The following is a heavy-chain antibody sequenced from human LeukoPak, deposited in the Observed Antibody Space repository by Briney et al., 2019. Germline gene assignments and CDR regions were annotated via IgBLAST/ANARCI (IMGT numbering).Heavy chain of an antibody. CDR1: GGPISSKTHY. V-gene: IGHV4-39*01. Sequence: SETLSLTCTVSGGPISSKTHYWACLRQTPGKGLEWIGSVFYNGNTYYNPSLKSRVTISVDTSKNQFSLRLSSVTAADTAVYYCAKHGEDSSGYYAGFFDHCGQGTLVTVSS. D-gene: IGHD3-22*01. CDR3: AKHGEDSSGYYAGFFDH. J-gene: IGHJ4*02. CDR2: VFYNGNT.